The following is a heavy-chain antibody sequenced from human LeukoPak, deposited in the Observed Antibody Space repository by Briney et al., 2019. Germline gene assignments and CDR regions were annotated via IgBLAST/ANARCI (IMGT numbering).Heavy chain of an antibody. CDR2: IHHTGRT. CDR1: GGPITNDNW. D-gene: IGHD3-22*01. CDR3: ARNGYYSSDY. V-gene: IGHV4-4*02. J-gene: IGHJ4*02. Sequence: PSGTLSLTCVVSGGPITNDNWWNWVRQPPGKGLEWIGEIHHTGRTSYNPFLKSRVTISVDKSKNEFSLKVTSVTAADTAVYYCARNGYYSSDYWGQGTLVTVSS.